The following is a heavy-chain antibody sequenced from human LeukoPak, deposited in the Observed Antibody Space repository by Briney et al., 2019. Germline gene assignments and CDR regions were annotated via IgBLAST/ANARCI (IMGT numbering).Heavy chain of an antibody. D-gene: IGHD3-10*01. Sequence: PSETLSLTCTVSGGSISSSSYYWGWIRQPPGKGLEWIGSIYYSGSTYYNPSLKSRVTISVDTSKNQFSLKLSSVTAADTAVYYCAREARTSGSYYVGYWGQGTLVTVSS. V-gene: IGHV4-39*07. J-gene: IGHJ4*02. CDR3: AREARTSGSYYVGY. CDR2: IYYSGST. CDR1: GGSISSSSYY.